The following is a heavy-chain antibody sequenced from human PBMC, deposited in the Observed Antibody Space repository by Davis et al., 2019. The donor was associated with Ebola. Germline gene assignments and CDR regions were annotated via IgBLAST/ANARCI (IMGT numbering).Heavy chain of an antibody. J-gene: IGHJ4*02. CDR2: IRSKANSYAT. CDR3: TGGEYCSGGSCYADY. Sequence: GEFLKISCAASGFTFSGSAMHWVRQASGKGLEWVGRIRSKANSYATAYAASVKGRFTIYRADSKNTAYLQMNSRKTEDTAVYYCTGGEYCSGGSCYADYWGQGTLVTVSS. CDR1: GFTFSGSA. D-gene: IGHD2-15*01. V-gene: IGHV3-73*01.